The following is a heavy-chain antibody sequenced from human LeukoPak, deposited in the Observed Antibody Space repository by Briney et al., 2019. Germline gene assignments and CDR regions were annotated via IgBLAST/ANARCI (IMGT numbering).Heavy chain of an antibody. D-gene: IGHD3-22*01. CDR1: GFTFSTYA. CDR3: VKQSSDTRAFDI. CDR2: ITGSGITT. Sequence: GGSLRLSCVASGFTFSTYAMTWVRQAPGKGLEWVPTITGSGITTYIADSVRGRFTISRDNSKNTLYLQMNNLSAEDTAIYYCVKQSSDTRAFDIWGQGTMVTVSS. V-gene: IGHV3-23*01. J-gene: IGHJ3*02.